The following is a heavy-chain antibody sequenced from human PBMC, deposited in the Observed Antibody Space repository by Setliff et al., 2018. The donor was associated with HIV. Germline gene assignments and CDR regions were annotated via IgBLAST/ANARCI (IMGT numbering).Heavy chain of an antibody. Sequence: ASVKVSCKASGYIFTDYYMHWVRQAPGQGLEWMGYFDPEDGETVHAQKFQGRVTMTEDTSTDTAYMELSGLRSEDTAVYYCATPLSFHYYDSSGYYNDYWGQGTLVTVSS. CDR3: ATPLSFHYYDSSGYYNDY. J-gene: IGHJ4*02. V-gene: IGHV1-24*01. D-gene: IGHD3-22*01. CDR1: GYIFTDYY. CDR2: FDPEDGET.